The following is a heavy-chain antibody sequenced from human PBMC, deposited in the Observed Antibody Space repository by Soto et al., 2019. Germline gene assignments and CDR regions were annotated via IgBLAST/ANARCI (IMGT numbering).Heavy chain of an antibody. V-gene: IGHV1-46*01. CDR1: GYTFTSYH. CDR2: INPSGGTT. CDR3: ARGYSHGRTDY. Sequence: SVKVSCKASGYTFTSYHMHWVRQAPGQGLEWMGMINPSGGTTSYAQNFQGRVTMTRDTSTSTVYMELRSLRSEDTAVYYCARGYSHGRTDYWGQGTLVTVSS. D-gene: IGHD5-18*01. J-gene: IGHJ4*02.